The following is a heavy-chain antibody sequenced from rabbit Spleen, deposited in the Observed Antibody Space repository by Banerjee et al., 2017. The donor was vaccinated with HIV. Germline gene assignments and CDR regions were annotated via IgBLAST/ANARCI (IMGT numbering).Heavy chain of an antibody. CDR1: GFSFSSNNY. CDR2: TAGGRSSFT. V-gene: IGHV1S40*01. CDR3: ASAAVSSYFKL. Sequence: QSLEEYGGGLVEPEESLTLTCNAAGFSFSSNNYMCWVRQAPGKELAWIACTAGGRSSFTYYASWAKGRFTISKASSTMVTLQMTSLTAAATFSYFVASAAVSSYFKLLGPGTLVTVS. D-gene: IGHD8-1*01. J-gene: IGHJ4*01.